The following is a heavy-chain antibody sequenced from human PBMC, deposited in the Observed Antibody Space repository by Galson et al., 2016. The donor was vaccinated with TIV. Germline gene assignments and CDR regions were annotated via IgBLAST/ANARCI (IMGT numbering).Heavy chain of an antibody. CDR1: GFIFDDYD. D-gene: IGHD2-21*02. CDR2: INWNGAGT. CDR3: ARVRSCGGDCYFFDY. V-gene: IGHV3-20*01. Sequence: SLRLSCAASGFIFDDYDMNWVRQAPGKGLEWVSGINWNGAGTSYADSVKGRFTISRDSAKNSLWLQMNSLRVEDTALHHCARVRSCGGDCYFFDYWGQGTMVTVSS. J-gene: IGHJ4*03.